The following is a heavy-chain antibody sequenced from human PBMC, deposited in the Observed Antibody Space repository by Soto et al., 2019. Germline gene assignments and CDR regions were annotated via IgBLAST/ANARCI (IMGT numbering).Heavy chain of an antibody. CDR2: ISAYNGKT. Sequence: SVKVSCKASGYTFTNYGITWVRQAPGQGLEWMGWISAYNGKTKYSQKLQGRVTMTTDTSTNTKYMELKNLKSDDTAIYYCARMASFGSLNWFDPWGQGTLVTVSS. CDR3: ARMASFGSLNWFDP. J-gene: IGHJ5*02. D-gene: IGHD5-18*01. CDR1: GYTFTNYG. V-gene: IGHV1-18*04.